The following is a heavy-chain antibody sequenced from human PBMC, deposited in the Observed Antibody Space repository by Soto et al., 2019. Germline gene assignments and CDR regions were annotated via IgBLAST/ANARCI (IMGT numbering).Heavy chain of an antibody. J-gene: IGHJ4*02. CDR2: INHSGST. CDR1: GGSFSGYY. V-gene: IGHV4-34*01. Sequence: SETLSLTCAVYGGSFSGYYWSWIRQPPGKGLEWIGEINHSGSTNYNPSLKSRVTISVDTSKNQFSLKLSSVTAADTAVYYCARGRGGLWSIAARPGRYYFDYWGQGTLVTVSS. D-gene: IGHD6-6*01. CDR3: ARGRGGLWSIAARPGRYYFDY.